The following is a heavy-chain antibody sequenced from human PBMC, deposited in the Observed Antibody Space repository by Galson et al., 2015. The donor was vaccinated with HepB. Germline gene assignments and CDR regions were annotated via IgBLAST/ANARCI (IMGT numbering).Heavy chain of an antibody. J-gene: IGHJ3*02. V-gene: IGHV3-30*04. CDR2: ISYDGTNK. CDR1: GFTFSTYA. CDR3: ARDRQFYDSTGYSSWSPSGAFDI. Sequence: SLRLSCAASGFTFSTYAMHWVRQAPGKGLEWVAVISYDGTNKDYADSVKGRFTISRDNSDNTLYLQMNSLRAEDSALYSCARDRQFYDSTGYSSWSPSGAFDIWGQGTMVIVSS. D-gene: IGHD3-22*01.